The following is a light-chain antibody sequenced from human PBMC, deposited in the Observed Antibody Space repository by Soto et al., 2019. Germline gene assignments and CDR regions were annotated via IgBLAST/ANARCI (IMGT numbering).Light chain of an antibody. V-gene: IGKV1-5*01. Sequence: DILKTESPSTLSASVGDRVTITCGASQSISGWLAWYQQKPGKAPKLLIYNASSLKSGVPSRFSGSGFGTEFTLTISSLQPDDSATYYCQNGTQYSRTFGQGTKVDI. J-gene: IGKJ1*01. CDR1: QSISGW. CDR2: NAS. CDR3: QNGTQYSRT.